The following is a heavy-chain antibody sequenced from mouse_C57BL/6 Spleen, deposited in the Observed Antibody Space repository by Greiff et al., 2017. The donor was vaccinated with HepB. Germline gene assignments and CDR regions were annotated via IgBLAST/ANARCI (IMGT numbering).Heavy chain of an antibody. CDR3: TRCPYYYAMDY. J-gene: IGHJ4*01. CDR2: IDPETGGT. CDR1: GYTFTDYE. V-gene: IGHV1-15*01. Sequence: VQLVESGAELVRPGASVTLSCKASGYTFTDYEMHWVKQTPVHGLEWIGAIDPETGGTAYNQKFKGKAILTADKSSSTAYMELRSLTSEDSAVYYCTRCPYYYAMDYWGQGTTVTVSS.